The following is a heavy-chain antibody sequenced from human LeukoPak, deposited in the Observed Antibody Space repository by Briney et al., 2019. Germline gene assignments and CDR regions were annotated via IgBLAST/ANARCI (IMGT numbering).Heavy chain of an antibody. CDR2: ISAYSGTT. J-gene: IGHJ4*02. CDR3: ARLRVINGDLDY. CDR1: GYTFISYG. V-gene: IGHV1-18*01. Sequence: ASVKVSCKASGYTFISYGISWVRQAPGQGLEWMGWISAYSGTTKYTQKLRGRVTMTPETSTSTAYMELGSLRSDDTAVYYCARLRVINGDLDYWGQGTLVTVSS.